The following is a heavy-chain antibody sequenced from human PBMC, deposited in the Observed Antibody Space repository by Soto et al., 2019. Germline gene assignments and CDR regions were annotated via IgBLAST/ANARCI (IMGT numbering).Heavy chain of an antibody. CDR2: IYYSGST. V-gene: IGHV4-39*01. Sequence: SETLSLTCSVAGGSSSSSSYYWGWIRQPPGKGLEWIGSIYYSGSTYYNPSLKSRVTISVDTSKNQFSLKLSSVTAADTAVYYCARPKYYYGSGRANYYMDVWGKGTTVNVS. D-gene: IGHD3-10*01. CDR3: ARPKYYYGSGRANYYMDV. J-gene: IGHJ6*03. CDR1: GGSSSSSSYY.